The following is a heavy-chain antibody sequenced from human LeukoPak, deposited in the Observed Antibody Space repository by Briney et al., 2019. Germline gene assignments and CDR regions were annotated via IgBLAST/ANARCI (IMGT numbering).Heavy chain of an antibody. J-gene: IGHJ4*02. Sequence: PSETLSLTCTVSGGSIRSYYWSWIRQPPGKGLEWIGEIYHSGSTNYNPSLKSRVTISVDKSKNQFSLKLSSVTAADTAVYYCARVVGGWAEYWGQGTLVTVSS. D-gene: IGHD6-19*01. CDR1: GGSIRSYY. V-gene: IGHV4-59*12. CDR2: IYHSGST. CDR3: ARVVGGWAEY.